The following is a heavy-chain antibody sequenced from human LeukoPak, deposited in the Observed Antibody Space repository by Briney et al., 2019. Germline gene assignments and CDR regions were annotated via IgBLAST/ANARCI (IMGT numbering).Heavy chain of an antibody. J-gene: IGHJ6*03. D-gene: IGHD3-3*01. CDR3: ARVGYDFWSGYYTGPYYYYYMDV. V-gene: IGHV1-69*13. CDR2: IIPIFGTA. Sequence: GASVKVSCKAPGVTFSSYAISWVRQAPGQGLEWMGGIIPIFGTANYAQKFQGRVTITADESTSTAYMELSSLRSEDTAVYYCARVGYDFWSGYYTGPYYYYYMDVWGKGTTVTVSS. CDR1: GVTFSSYA.